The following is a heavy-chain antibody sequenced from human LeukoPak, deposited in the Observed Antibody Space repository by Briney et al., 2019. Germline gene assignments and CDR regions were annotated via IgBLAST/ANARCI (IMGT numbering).Heavy chain of an antibody. CDR1: GFTFSSYA. V-gene: IGHV4-34*01. J-gene: IGHJ4*02. Sequence: GSLRLSCAASGFTFSSYAMSWIRQPPGKGLEWIGEINHSGSTNYNPSLKSRVTISVDTSKNQFSLKLGSVTAADTAVYYCARGRVYYVFDYWGQGTLVTVSS. CDR2: INHSGST. D-gene: IGHD3-10*02. CDR3: ARGRVYYVFDY.